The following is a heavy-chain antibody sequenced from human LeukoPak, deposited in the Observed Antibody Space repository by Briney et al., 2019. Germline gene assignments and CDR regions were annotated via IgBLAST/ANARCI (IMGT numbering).Heavy chain of an antibody. CDR3: ASHTWGDFDY. J-gene: IGHJ4*02. V-gene: IGHV3-30-3*01. CDR2: ISYDGSNK. Sequence: PGGSLRLSCAASGFTLSSYAMHWVRQAPGKGLEWVAVISYDGSNKYYADSVKGRFTISRDNSKNTLYLQMNSLRAEDTAVYYCASHTWGDFDYWGQGTLVTVSS. D-gene: IGHD3-16*01. CDR1: GFTLSSYA.